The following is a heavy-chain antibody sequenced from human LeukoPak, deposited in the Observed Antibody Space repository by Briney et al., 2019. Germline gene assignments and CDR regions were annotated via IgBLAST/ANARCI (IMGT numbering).Heavy chain of an antibody. CDR3: AKLPQGGGDYYYVDV. J-gene: IGHJ6*03. V-gene: IGHV3-23*01. CDR1: GFTFSSYG. CDR2: ISGNGAYT. D-gene: IGHD1-26*01. Sequence: GGSVRLSCAASGFTFSSYGMSWVRQAPGKGLEWVSAISGNGAYTYYPDSVRGRFTISRDNSKNTLFLQMGSLRAEDTGVYYCAKLPQGGGDYYYVDVWGKGTTVTVSS.